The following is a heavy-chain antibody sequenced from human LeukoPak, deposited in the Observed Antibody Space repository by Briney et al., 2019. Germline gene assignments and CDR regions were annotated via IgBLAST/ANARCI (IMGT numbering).Heavy chain of an antibody. J-gene: IGHJ4*02. CDR3: AKARPYYYDSSGYSAFDY. Sequence: GGSLRLSCAASGFTFSSYGMHWVRQAPGKGLEWVAVISYDGSNKYYADSVKGRFTISRDNSKNTLYLQMNSLRAEDTAVYYCAKARPYYYDSSGYSAFDYWGQGTLVTVSS. CDR2: ISYDGSNK. CDR1: GFTFSSYG. D-gene: IGHD3-22*01. V-gene: IGHV3-30*18.